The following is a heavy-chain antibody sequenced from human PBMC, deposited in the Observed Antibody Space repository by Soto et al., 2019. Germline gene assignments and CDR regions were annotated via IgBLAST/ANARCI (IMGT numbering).Heavy chain of an antibody. Sequence: PGGSLRLSCAASGFTFSSYSMNWVRQAPGKGLEWVSSISSSSSYIYYADSVKGRFTISRDNAKSSLYLQMNSLRAEDTAVYYCASGLYCSSTSCYLDPWGQGTLVTVSS. D-gene: IGHD2-2*01. J-gene: IGHJ5*02. CDR1: GFTFSSYS. V-gene: IGHV3-21*01. CDR3: ASGLYCSSTSCYLDP. CDR2: ISSSSSYI.